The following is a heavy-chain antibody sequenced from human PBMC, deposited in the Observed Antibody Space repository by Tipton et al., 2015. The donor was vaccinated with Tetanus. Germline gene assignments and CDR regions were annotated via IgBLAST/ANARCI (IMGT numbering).Heavy chain of an antibody. J-gene: IGHJ6*02. V-gene: IGHV1-2*02. CDR1: GYTFTGYY. Sequence: QLVQSGAEMKKPGASVKASCKASGYTFTGYYIYWVRQAPGQGLEWMGWIDPNSGGTVYAQKFQGRVPMTRDTSISTAYMELRSLRSDDTAVYYCARDRGDYIYYGMDVWGPGTTVTVS. CDR3: ARDRGDYIYYGMDV. D-gene: IGHD3-22*01. CDR2: IDPNSGGT.